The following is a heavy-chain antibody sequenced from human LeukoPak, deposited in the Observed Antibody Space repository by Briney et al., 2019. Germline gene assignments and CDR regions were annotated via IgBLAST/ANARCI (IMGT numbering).Heavy chain of an antibody. D-gene: IGHD3-10*01. J-gene: IGHJ4*02. Sequence: ASVKVSCKASGYTFTSYYMHWVRQAPGQGLEWMGWMNPNSGNAGYAQRFQGRVTMTRNNSISTAYMELTSLRSEDTAVYYCGRPLQRGSWTQRALDYWGQGTLVTVSS. V-gene: IGHV1-8*02. CDR3: GRPLQRGSWTQRALDY. CDR1: GYTFTSYY. CDR2: MNPNSGNA.